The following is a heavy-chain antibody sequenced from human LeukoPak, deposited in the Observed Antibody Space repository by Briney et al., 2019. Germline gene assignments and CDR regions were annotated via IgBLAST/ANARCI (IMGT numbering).Heavy chain of an antibody. D-gene: IGHD3-22*01. CDR1: GYTFTMYG. CDR2: IIPIFGTA. J-gene: IGHJ4*02. V-gene: IGHV1-69*13. CDR3: ARVRDSSGYYILRY. Sequence: GASVKVSCKASGYTFTMYGITWVRQAPGQGLEWMGGIIPIFGTANYAQKFQGRVTITADESTSTAYMELSSLRSEDTAVYYCARVRDSSGYYILRYWGQGTLVTVSS.